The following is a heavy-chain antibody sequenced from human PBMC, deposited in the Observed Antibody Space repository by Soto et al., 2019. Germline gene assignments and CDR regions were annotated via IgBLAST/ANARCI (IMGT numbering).Heavy chain of an antibody. D-gene: IGHD3-3*01. CDR3: ARALGVVMDVHSF. J-gene: IGHJ1*01. Sequence: GGSLRLSCAASGFTFSSCAMHWGLQAPGKGLEYVSAISSNGGSTYYADSVKGRFTISRDNSKNTLYLQMGSLRAEDMAVYYCARALGVVMDVHSFWGQGTLVLGSS. V-gene: IGHV3-64*02. CDR1: GFTFSSCA. CDR2: ISSNGGST.